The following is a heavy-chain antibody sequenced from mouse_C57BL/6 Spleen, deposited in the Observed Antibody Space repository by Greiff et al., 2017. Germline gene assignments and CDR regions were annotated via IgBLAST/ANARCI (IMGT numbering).Heavy chain of an antibody. D-gene: IGHD1-1*01. Sequence: EVQLQQSGPELVKPGASLNISCKASGYTFTDYYLNWVKQSHGKSLEWIGDFNPNNGGPSYIQKFKGKATFTVDKSSSTAYMELRSLTSEDSAVYYCARRLDYYGSSYWYFDVWGTGTTVTVSS. J-gene: IGHJ1*03. V-gene: IGHV1-26*01. CDR3: ARRLDYYGSSYWYFDV. CDR2: FNPNNGGP. CDR1: GYTFTDYY.